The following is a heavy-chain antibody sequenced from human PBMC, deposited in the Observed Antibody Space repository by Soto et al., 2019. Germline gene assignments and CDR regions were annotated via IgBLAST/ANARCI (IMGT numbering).Heavy chain of an antibody. CDR3: AKDFEKSFDY. CDR1: GFSLITYG. Sequence: QVHLVESGGGVVQPGRSLRLACAASGFSLITYGMNWVRQAPGKGLEWVAVISYDGSKKYYADSVKGRFTISRDNSKNMVYLQMNSLRGEDTAVYYCAKDFEKSFDYWGQGTLVTVSS. CDR2: ISYDGSKK. J-gene: IGHJ4*02. V-gene: IGHV3-30*18.